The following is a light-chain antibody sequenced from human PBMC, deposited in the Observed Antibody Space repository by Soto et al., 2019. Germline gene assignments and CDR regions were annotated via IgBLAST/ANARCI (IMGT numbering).Light chain of an antibody. Sequence: QSALTQPPSASGSPGQSVTIPCAGTSTDVGEYNYVSWYQQHPGKVPKLIIFEVNKRPSGVPDRFSGSKSGDTASLTVSGLQAEDEADYYCSSFVGAPVIFGGGTNVTVL. CDR2: EVN. CDR1: STDVGEYNY. V-gene: IGLV2-8*01. J-gene: IGLJ2*01. CDR3: SSFVGAPVI.